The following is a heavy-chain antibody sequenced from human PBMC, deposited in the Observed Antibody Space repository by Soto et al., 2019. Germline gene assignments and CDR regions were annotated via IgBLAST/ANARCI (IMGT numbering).Heavy chain of an antibody. CDR2: INDRGSI. J-gene: IGHJ2*01. D-gene: IGHD3-9*01. V-gene: IGHV4-34*01. CDR3: ARESHDILTGPPWVWYFDL. CDR1: GGSFSGYY. Sequence: QVQLQQWGAGPLRPLETLSLTCGVSGGSFSGYYWAWIRKSPGKGLEWIGEINDRGSINYNPSLKSRVSISVDTSKNHYSLNLRSVTAADTAAYYCARESHDILTGPPWVWYFDLWGRGTLVTVSS.